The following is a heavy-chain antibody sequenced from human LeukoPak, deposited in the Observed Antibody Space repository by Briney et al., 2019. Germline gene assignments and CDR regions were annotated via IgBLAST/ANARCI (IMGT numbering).Heavy chain of an antibody. CDR3: AKEGSILTGYLFPN. V-gene: IGHV3-53*01. CDR2: IYSGGST. J-gene: IGHJ4*02. CDR1: GFTVSSNY. D-gene: IGHD3-9*01. Sequence: GGSLRLSCAASGFTVSSNYMSWVRQAPGKGLEWVSVIYSGGSTYYADSVKGRFTISRDNSKNTLYLQMNSLRAEDTAVYYCAKEGSILTGYLFPNWGQGTLVTVSS.